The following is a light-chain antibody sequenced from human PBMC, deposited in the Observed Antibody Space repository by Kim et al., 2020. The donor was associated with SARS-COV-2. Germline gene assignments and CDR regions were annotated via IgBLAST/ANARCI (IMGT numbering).Light chain of an antibody. CDR1: NSDIGYYNF. CDR3: ISYTSSSTLVV. CDR2: DVT. Sequence: QSALTQPASVSGSPGQSITISCTGTNSDIGYYNFVSWYQQHPGKAPKLIIYDVTRRPSGVSNRFSGSKSASTASLTISGLQAEDEADYYCISYTSSSTLVVFGGGTKLTVL. J-gene: IGLJ2*01. V-gene: IGLV2-14*03.